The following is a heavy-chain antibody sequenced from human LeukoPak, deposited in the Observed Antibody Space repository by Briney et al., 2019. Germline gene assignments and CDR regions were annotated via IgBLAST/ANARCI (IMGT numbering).Heavy chain of an antibody. D-gene: IGHD3-3*01. CDR2: VDPEDGET. Sequence: ASVKVSCKVSGYTFTDYYMHWVQQAPGKGLEWMGLVDPEDGETIYAEKFQGRVTITADTSTDTAYMELSSLRSEDTAVYYCATDGSQDYDFWSGYIYWGQGTLVTVSS. CDR3: ATDGSQDYDFWSGYIY. J-gene: IGHJ4*02. V-gene: IGHV1-69-2*01. CDR1: GYTFTDYY.